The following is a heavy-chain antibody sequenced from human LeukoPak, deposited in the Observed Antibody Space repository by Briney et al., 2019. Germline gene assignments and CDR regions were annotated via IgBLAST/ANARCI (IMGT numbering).Heavy chain of an antibody. CDR2: ISYDGSNK. V-gene: IGHV3-30*18. CDR1: GFTFSGYG. Sequence: PGGSLRLSCAASGFTFSGYGMHWVRQAPGKGLEWVAVISYDGSNKYYADSVKGRFTISRDNSKNTLYLQMNSLRAEDTAVYCCAKDRYYYDSSGYFYWGQGTLVTVSS. D-gene: IGHD3-22*01. J-gene: IGHJ4*02. CDR3: AKDRYYYDSSGYFY.